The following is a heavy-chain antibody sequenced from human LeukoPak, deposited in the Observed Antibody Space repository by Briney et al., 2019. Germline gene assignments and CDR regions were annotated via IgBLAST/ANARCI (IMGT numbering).Heavy chain of an antibody. CDR3: ARDRNPYYYDSSGSSMFDP. V-gene: IGHV3-21*01. D-gene: IGHD3-22*01. J-gene: IGHJ5*02. CDR1: GFTFSNYW. CDR2: ISSSSSYI. Sequence: PGGSLRLSCAASGFTFSNYWMHWVRQAPGKGLEWVSSISSSSSYIYYADSVKGRFTISRDNAKNSLYLQMNSLRAEDTAVYYCARDRNPYYYDSSGSSMFDPWGQGTLVTVSS.